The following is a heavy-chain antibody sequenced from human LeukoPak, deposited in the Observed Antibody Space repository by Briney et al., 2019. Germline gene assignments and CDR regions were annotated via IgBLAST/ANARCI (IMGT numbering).Heavy chain of an antibody. Sequence: KASETLSLTCTVSGGSISSYYWSWIRQPPGKGLEWIGYIYYSGSTNYNPSLKSRVTISVDTSKNQFSLKLSSVTAADTAVYYCARGNVAAAGSSFDYWGQGTLVTVSS. J-gene: IGHJ4*02. V-gene: IGHV4-59*08. CDR3: ARGNVAAAGSSFDY. CDR1: GGSISSYY. CDR2: IYYSGST. D-gene: IGHD6-13*01.